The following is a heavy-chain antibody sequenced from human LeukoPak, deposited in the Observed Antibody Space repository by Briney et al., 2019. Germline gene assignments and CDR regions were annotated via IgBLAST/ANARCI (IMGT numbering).Heavy chain of an antibody. J-gene: IGHJ5*02. Sequence: GASVKVSCKASGYTFTGYYMHWVRQAPGQGLEWMGWINPNSGGTNYAQKFQGRVTMTRDTSISTAYMELSRLRSDDTAVYYCARVDCSSTSCYKNWFDPWGQGTLVTVSS. CDR2: INPNSGGT. D-gene: IGHD2-2*02. CDR3: ARVDCSSTSCYKNWFDP. CDR1: GYTFTGYY. V-gene: IGHV1-2*02.